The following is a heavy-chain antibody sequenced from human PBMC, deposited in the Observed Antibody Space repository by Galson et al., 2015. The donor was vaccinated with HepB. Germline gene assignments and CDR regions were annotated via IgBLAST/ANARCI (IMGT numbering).Heavy chain of an antibody. Sequence: SVKVSCKASGGTFSSYAISWVRQAPGQGLEWMGGIIPIFGTANYAQKFQGRVTITADESTSTAYMELSSLRSEDTAVYYCARCSSMTTVTTSSPDDAFDIWGQGTMVTVSS. V-gene: IGHV1-69*13. J-gene: IGHJ3*02. CDR3: ARCSSMTTVTTSSPDDAFDI. CDR1: GGTFSSYA. CDR2: IIPIFGTA. D-gene: IGHD4-11*01.